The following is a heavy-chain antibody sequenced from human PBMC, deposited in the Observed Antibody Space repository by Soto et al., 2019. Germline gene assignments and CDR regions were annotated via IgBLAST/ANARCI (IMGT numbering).Heavy chain of an antibody. CDR1: GGSISSYY. J-gene: IGHJ3*02. CDR3: AREHTSDYLGRAFDI. Sequence: SETLSLTCTVSGGSISSYYWSWIRQPPGKGLEWIGYIYYSGSINYNPSLKSRVTISVDTSKNQFSLKLSSVTAADTAVYYCAREHTSDYLGRAFDIWGQGTMVTVSS. CDR2: IYYSGSI. D-gene: IGHD4-17*01. V-gene: IGHV4-59*12.